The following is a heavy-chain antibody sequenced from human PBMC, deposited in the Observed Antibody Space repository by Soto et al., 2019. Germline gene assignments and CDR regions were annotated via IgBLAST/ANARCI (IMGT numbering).Heavy chain of an antibody. Sequence: EVPLLESGGGLVQPGGSLRLSCAASGFTFSSYAMSWVRKAPGKGLEGVSSISGSGGSTYYADSVKGRFTISRDNSKNTLYLQMNSLRAEDTGVYYCAKDLGYRSFCSGGSCYSFDYWGQGTLVTVSS. D-gene: IGHD2-15*01. V-gene: IGHV3-23*01. J-gene: IGHJ4*02. CDR2: ISGSGGST. CDR1: GFTFSSYA. CDR3: AKDLGYRSFCSGGSCYSFDY.